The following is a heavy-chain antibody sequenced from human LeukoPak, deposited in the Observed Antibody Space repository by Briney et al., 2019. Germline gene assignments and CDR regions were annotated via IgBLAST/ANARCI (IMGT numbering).Heavy chain of an antibody. CDR2: INSDGSST. CDR3: AKETYYYDSSGYRTGGYFDY. J-gene: IGHJ4*02. V-gene: IGHV3-74*01. D-gene: IGHD3-22*01. CDR1: GFTSSSYW. Sequence: GGSLRLSCAASGFTSSSYWMHWVRQAPGKGLVWVSRINSDGSSTSYADSVKGRFTISRDNAKNTLYLQMNSLRAEDTAVYYCAKETYYYDSSGYRTGGYFDYWGQGTLVTVSS.